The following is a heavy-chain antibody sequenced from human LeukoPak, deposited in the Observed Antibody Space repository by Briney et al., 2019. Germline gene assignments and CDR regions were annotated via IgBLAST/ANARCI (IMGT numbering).Heavy chain of an antibody. CDR1: GGTFSSYA. CDR3: ATEGRVTLMNDAFDI. D-gene: IGHD2-8*01. CDR2: IIPIFGTA. V-gene: IGHV1-69*05. Sequence: ASVKVSCKASGGTFSSYAISWVRQAPGQGLEWMGGIIPIFGTANYAQKFQGRVTITTDESTSTAYMELSSLRSEDTAVYYCATEGRVTLMNDAFDIWGQGTMVTVSS. J-gene: IGHJ3*02.